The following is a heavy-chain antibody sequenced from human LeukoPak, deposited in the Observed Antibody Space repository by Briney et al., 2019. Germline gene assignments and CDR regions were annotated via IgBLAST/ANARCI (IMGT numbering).Heavy chain of an antibody. CDR1: GGSISGGGYY. J-gene: IGHJ2*01. V-gene: IGHV4-31*03. Sequence: PSETLSLTCTVSGGSISGGGYYWSWIRQHPGKGLEWIGYIYYSGSTYYTPSLKNRVTISVATSKNQFSLRLSSVTAVDTAVYYCARGGGGYSWYFDLWGRGTLVTVSS. CDR2: IYYSGST. D-gene: IGHD5-12*01. CDR3: ARGGGGYSWYFDL.